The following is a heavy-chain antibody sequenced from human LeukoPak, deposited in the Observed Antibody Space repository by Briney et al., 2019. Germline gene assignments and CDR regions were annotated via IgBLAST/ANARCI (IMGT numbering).Heavy chain of an antibody. V-gene: IGHV3-21*01. CDR1: GFTFSSYS. J-gene: IGHJ5*02. D-gene: IGHD2-2*01. Sequence: TGGSLRLSCAASGFTFSSYSMNWVRQAPGKGLEWVSSISTSSIYIYYADSVKGRFTISRDNAKHSLYLQMNSLRAEDTAVYYCARGVEVVAAADNWFDPWGQGTLVTVSS. CDR3: ARGVEVVAAADNWFDP. CDR2: ISTSSIYI.